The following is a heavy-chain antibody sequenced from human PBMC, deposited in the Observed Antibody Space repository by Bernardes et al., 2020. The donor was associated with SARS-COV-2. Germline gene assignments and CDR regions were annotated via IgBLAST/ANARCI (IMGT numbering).Heavy chain of an antibody. D-gene: IGHD3-22*01. V-gene: IGHV3-13*01. CDR3: ADRIITMIVVVITTARLYYYYGMDV. Sequence: GGSLRLSCAASGFTFSSYDMHWVRQATGKGLEWVSAIGTAGDTYYPGSVKGRFTISRENAKNSLYLQMNSLRAGDTAVYYCADRIITMIVVVITTARLYYYYGMDVWGQGTTVTVSS. CDR1: GFTFSSYD. CDR2: IGTAGDT. J-gene: IGHJ6*02.